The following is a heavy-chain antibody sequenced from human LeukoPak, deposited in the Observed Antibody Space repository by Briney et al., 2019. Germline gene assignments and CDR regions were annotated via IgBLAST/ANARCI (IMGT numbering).Heavy chain of an antibody. CDR1: GGSFSGYY. D-gene: IGHD3-3*01. CDR3: ARSHDYDFWSGYPANYYYMDV. Sequence: SETLSLTCAVYGGSFSGYYWSWIRQPPGKGLEWIGEINHSGSTNYNPSLKSRVTISVDTSKNQFSLKLSSVTAADTAVYYCARSHDYDFWSGYPANYYYMDVWDKGTTVTVSS. J-gene: IGHJ6*03. CDR2: INHSGST. V-gene: IGHV4-34*01.